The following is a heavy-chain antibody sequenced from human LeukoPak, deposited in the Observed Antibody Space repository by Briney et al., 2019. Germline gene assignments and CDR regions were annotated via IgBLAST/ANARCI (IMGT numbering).Heavy chain of an antibody. CDR3: GRARRGSNTYYYGMDV. V-gene: IGHV4-30-2*01. Sequence: SETLSLTCAVSGGSISSGGYSWSWIRQPPGKGLEWIGYIYHSGSTYYNPSLKSRVTISVDRSKNQFSLKLSSVTAADTAVYYCGRARRGSNTYYYGMDVWGKGTTVTVSS. J-gene: IGHJ6*04. D-gene: IGHD2-15*01. CDR2: IYHSGST. CDR1: GGSISSGGYS.